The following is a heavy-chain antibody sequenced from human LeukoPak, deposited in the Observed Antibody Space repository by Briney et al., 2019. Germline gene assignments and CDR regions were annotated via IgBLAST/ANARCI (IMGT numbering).Heavy chain of an antibody. V-gene: IGHV4-59*01. CDR1: GGSISSYY. Sequence: SETLSLTCTVSGGSISSYYWSWIRQPPGKGLEWIGYIYYSGSTNYNPSLKSRVTISVDTSKNQFSLKLSSVTAADTAVYYCARARWFDYWGRGTLVTVSS. J-gene: IGHJ5*01. CDR3: ARARWFDY. CDR2: IYYSGST.